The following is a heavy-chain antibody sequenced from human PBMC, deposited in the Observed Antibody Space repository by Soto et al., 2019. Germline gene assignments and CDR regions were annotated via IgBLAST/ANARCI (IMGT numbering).Heavy chain of an antibody. J-gene: IGHJ4*02. D-gene: IGHD6-13*01. CDR1: GGSISSGDYY. Sequence: SETLSLTCTVSGGSISSGDYYWSWIRQPPGKGLEWIGYIYYSGSTYYNPSLKSRVTISVDTSKNQFSLKLSSVTAADTAVYYCARGDSSSWYWSYWGQGTLVTVSS. CDR3: ARGDSSSWYWSY. CDR2: IYYSGST. V-gene: IGHV4-30-4*01.